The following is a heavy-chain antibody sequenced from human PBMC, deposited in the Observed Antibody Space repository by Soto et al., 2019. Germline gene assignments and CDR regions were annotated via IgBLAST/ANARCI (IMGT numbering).Heavy chain of an antibody. CDR3: ARDRPRGDTAMVIRSGPGYYFDY. CDR1: GYTFTGYY. D-gene: IGHD5-18*01. Sequence: ASVKVSCKASGYTFTGYYMHWVRQAPGQGLEWMGWINPNSGGTNYAQKFQGWVTMTRDTSISTAYMELSRLRSDDTAVYYCARDRPRGDTAMVIRSGPGYYFDYWGQGTLVTVSS. J-gene: IGHJ4*02. V-gene: IGHV1-2*04. CDR2: INPNSGGT.